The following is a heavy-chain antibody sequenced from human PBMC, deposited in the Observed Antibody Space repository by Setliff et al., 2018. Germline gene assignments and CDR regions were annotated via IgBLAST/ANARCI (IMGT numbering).Heavy chain of an antibody. CDR2: IDHSGST. J-gene: IGHJ4*02. CDR1: GGSFSGYY. Sequence: PSETLSLTCAVYGGSFSGYYWNWIRQPPGKGLEWIGEIDHSGSTNYSPSLKSRVTISVDTSKNQFSLKLSSVTAADTAMYYCASSREYYDSSGYYSPFDYWGQGTLVTVSS. V-gene: IGHV4-34*01. CDR3: ASSREYYDSSGYYSPFDY. D-gene: IGHD3-22*01.